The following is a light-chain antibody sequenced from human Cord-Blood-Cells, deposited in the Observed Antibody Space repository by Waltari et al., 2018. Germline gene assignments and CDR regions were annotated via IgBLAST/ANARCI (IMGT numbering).Light chain of an antibody. Sequence: QSALTQPASVSGSPGQSITISCTGTSSDVGGYNYVSWYQQHPGKAPKPMSYDVSNRPSGVSNRFSGSKAGNTASLTISWLQAEDEADYYCSSYTSSSTLVVFGGGTKLTVL. CDR2: DVS. V-gene: IGLV2-14*01. J-gene: IGLJ2*01. CDR3: SSYTSSSTLVV. CDR1: SSDVGGYNY.